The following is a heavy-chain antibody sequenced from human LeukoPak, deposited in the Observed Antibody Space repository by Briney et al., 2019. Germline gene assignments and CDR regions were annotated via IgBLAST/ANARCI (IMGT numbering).Heavy chain of an antibody. Sequence: SVKVSCKASGGTFSSYAISWVRQAPGQGLEWMGGIIPIFGTANYAQKFQGRVTITADKSTSTAYMELSSLRSEDTAVYYCAGGHYDYVWGSYDYWGQGTLVTVSS. CDR2: IIPIFGTA. J-gene: IGHJ4*02. CDR3: AGGHYDYVWGSYDY. D-gene: IGHD3-16*01. V-gene: IGHV1-69*06. CDR1: GGTFSSYA.